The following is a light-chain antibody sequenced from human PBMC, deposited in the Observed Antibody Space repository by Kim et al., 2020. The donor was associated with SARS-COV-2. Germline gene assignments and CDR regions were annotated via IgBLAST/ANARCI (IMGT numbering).Light chain of an antibody. Sequence: PAGSACMTSHSLVHTNHINYLDWYLQKPGQSPQLLISRGSTLATGVPDRFSGSGSGTDFTLTISRVEAEDFGVYYCMQDTHWPFTFGPGTKVDIK. J-gene: IGKJ3*01. CDR3: MQDTHWPFT. V-gene: IGKV2-28*01. CDR2: RGS. CDR1: HSLVHTNHINY.